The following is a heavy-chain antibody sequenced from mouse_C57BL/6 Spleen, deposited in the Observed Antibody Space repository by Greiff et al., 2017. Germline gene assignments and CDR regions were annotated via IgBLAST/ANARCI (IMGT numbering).Heavy chain of an antibody. CDR2: LHPADSDT. D-gene: IGHD2-3*01. CDR3: AIYDVDY. Sequence: QVQLKQPGAELVKPGASVKVSCKASGYTFTSYWMHWVKQRPGQGLEWIGRLHPADSDTNYNPKFKGKATLTVDKSSSTAYMQLSSLTSEDSAVYYCAIYDVDYWGQGTTLTVSS. J-gene: IGHJ2*01. V-gene: IGHV1-74*01. CDR1: GYTFTSYW.